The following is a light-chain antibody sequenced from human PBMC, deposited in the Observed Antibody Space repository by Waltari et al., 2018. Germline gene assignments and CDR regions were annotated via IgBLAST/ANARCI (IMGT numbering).Light chain of an antibody. CDR2: KAS. Sequence: DIQVTQSPSTLSASVGDRVTITCRASQRIVVWLALYQQKPGKAPRLLIYKASYLESGVPSMVSGSGSGTAFTLTISSLQADDFATYYCLQYNSYPWTFGQGTKVEIK. J-gene: IGKJ1*01. V-gene: IGKV1-5*03. CDR3: LQYNSYPWT. CDR1: QRIVVW.